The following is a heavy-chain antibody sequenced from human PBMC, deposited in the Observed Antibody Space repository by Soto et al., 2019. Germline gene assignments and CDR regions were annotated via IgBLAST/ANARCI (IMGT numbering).Heavy chain of an antibody. CDR1: GGSISSYY. Sequence: SETLSLTCTVSGGSISSYYWSWIRQPPGKGLEWIGYIYYSGSTNYNPSLKSRVTISVDTSKNQFSLKLSSVTAADTAVYYCAREYYYGSEGVKWFDPWGQGTLVTVS. CDR3: AREYYYGSEGVKWFDP. V-gene: IGHV4-59*01. D-gene: IGHD3-10*01. CDR2: IYYSGST. J-gene: IGHJ5*02.